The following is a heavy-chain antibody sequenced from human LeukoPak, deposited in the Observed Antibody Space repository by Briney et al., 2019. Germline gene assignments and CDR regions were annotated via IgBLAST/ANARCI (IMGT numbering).Heavy chain of an antibody. D-gene: IGHD3-22*01. Sequence: SQTLSLTRAVSGGSISSGGYSWSWIRQPPGKGLEWIGYIYYSGSTYYNPSLKSRVTISVDTSKNQFSLKLSSVTAADTAVYYCARVLGYYDSSGFLHEYFQHWGQGTLVTVSS. V-gene: IGHV4-30-2*05. CDR2: IYYSGST. CDR1: GGSISSGGYS. CDR3: ARVLGYYDSSGFLHEYFQH. J-gene: IGHJ1*01.